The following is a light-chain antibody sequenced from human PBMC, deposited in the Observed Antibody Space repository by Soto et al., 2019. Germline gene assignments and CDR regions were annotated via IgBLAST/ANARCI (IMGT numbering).Light chain of an antibody. CDR2: DAS. V-gene: IGKV3-20*01. Sequence: EIVLTQSPGTLSLSPGERATLSCRASQSVSNRYLAWYQQKPGQAPRLLIFDASSKATGIPERFSGSGSGTDFTLTISRLEPEDFAVYYCLQYGSSPLTFGGGTKVEIK. CDR1: QSVSNRY. CDR3: LQYGSSPLT. J-gene: IGKJ4*01.